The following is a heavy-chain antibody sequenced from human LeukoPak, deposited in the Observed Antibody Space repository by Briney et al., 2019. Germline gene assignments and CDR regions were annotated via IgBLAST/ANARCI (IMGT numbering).Heavy chain of an antibody. CDR1: GFTFSTYW. J-gene: IGHJ4*02. CDR2: IKKDGSEK. Sequence: PGGSLRLSCAASGFTFSTYWMSWVRQAPGKGLEWVANIKKDGSEKYYVAPVKGRFTISRDNAKNSLYLQINSLRAEDTAVYYCARSNDFWSAYDYYFDYWGQGTLVTVSS. V-gene: IGHV3-7*01. D-gene: IGHD3-3*01. CDR3: ARSNDFWSAYDYYFDY.